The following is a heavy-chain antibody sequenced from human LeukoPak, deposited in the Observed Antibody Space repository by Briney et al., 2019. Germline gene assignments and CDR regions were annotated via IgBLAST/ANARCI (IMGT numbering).Heavy chain of an antibody. CDR2: ISSSSSYI. CDR3: ARADPITMIVVAYFDY. J-gene: IGHJ4*02. V-gene: IGHV3-21*01. CDR1: GFTFSNAW. Sequence: KSGGSLRLSCAASGFTFSNAWMSWVRQAPGKGLEWVSSISSSSSYIYYADSVKGRFTISRDNAKNSLYLQMNSLRAEDTAVYYCARADPITMIVVAYFDYWGQGTLVTVSS. D-gene: IGHD3-22*01.